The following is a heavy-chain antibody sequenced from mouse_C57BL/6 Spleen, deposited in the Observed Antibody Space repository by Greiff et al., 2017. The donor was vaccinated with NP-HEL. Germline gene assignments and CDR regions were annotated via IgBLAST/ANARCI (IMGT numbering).Heavy chain of an antibody. CDR2: IDPETGGT. V-gene: IGHV1-15*01. J-gene: IGHJ2*01. D-gene: IGHD1-1*01. CDR3: TRALFITTVVAYFDY. Sequence: QVQLQQSGAELVRPGASVTLSCKASGYTFTDYEMHWVKQTPVHGLEWIGAIDPETGGTAYNQKFKGKAILTADKSSSTAYMELRSLTSEDSAVYYCTRALFITTVVAYFDYWGQGTTLTVSS. CDR1: GYTFTDYE.